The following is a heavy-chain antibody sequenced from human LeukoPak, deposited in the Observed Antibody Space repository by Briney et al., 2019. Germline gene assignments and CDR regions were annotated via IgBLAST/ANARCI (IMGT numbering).Heavy chain of an antibody. CDR3: ATENGFNDY. CDR2: INHSGST. V-gene: IGHV4-34*01. J-gene: IGHJ4*02. Sequence: SDTLSLTCTVSGCSITSYYWSWLRQPPGKGVEGIGEINHSGSTNYNPSLKSRVTISLDTSKNQFSLTLSSVTAADTAVYYCATENGFNDYWGQGTLVTVSS. CDR1: GCSITSYY. D-gene: IGHD2-8*01.